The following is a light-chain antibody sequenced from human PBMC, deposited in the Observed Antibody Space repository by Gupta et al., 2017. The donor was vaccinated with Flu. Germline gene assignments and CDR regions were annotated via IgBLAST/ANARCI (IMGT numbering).Light chain of an antibody. V-gene: IGKV1-5*03. CDR2: KAS. Sequence: DLQMTQSPSTLSASVEDRVTITCRASQSISSWLAWYQQKPGKAPKLLIYKASSLESGVPSRFSGSGSGTEFTLTISSLQPDDFATYYCQQYNSYSEYTFGQGTKLEIK. CDR3: QQYNSYSEYT. J-gene: IGKJ2*01. CDR1: QSISSW.